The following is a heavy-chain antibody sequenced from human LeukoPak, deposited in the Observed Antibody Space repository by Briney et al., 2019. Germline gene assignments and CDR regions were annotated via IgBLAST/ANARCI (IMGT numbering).Heavy chain of an antibody. CDR2: ISWDGGST. CDR1: GFTFDDYA. Sequence: PGGSLRLSCAASGFTFDDYAMHWVRQAPGKGLEWVSLISWDGGSTYYADSVKGRFTISRDNSKNSLYLQMNSLRAEDTALYYCAKGRYGDYGTYFDYWGQGTLVTVSS. D-gene: IGHD4-17*01. J-gene: IGHJ4*02. V-gene: IGHV3-43D*03. CDR3: AKGRYGDYGTYFDY.